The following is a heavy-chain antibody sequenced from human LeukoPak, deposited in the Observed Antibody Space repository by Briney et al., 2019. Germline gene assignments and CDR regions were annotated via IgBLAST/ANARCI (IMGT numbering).Heavy chain of an antibody. CDR2: ISSSGDNT. Sequence: GGSLRLSCAASGLTVSSNYMSWVRQAPGKGLEWVSGISSSGDNTYYADSVRGRFTISRDNSKNTLYLQMSSLTAEDTAVYYCAKDRPDGYHGYFFDYWGQGTLVTVSS. V-gene: IGHV3-23*01. J-gene: IGHJ4*02. CDR3: AKDRPDGYHGYFFDY. D-gene: IGHD5-24*01. CDR1: GLTVSSNY.